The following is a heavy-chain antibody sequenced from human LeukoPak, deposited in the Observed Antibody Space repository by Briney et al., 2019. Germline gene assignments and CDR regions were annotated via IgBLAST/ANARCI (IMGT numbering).Heavy chain of an antibody. Sequence: SETLSLTCTVSGGSISSSRYYWGWIRQPPGKGLEWIGAINHSGSTNYHPYLKSRVTISVDTSKNQFSLKLSSVTAADTAVYYCARVVRRGYSGYERMYYYYMDVWGKGTTVTISS. J-gene: IGHJ6*03. V-gene: IGHV4-39*07. D-gene: IGHD5-12*01. CDR3: ARVVRRGYSGYERMYYYYMDV. CDR2: INHSGST. CDR1: GGSISSSRYY.